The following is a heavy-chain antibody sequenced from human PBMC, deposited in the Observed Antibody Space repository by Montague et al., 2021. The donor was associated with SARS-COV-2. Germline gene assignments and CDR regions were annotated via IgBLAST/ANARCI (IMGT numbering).Heavy chain of an antibody. Sequence: PALVKPTQTLTLTCTLSGFSLSTSGMRASWIRQPPGKALEWLARIDWDDDKFYSTSLKTRLTISKDTSKNQVVLTMTNMDPVDTATCYCARSYYDILTNYYDAFDIWGQGTMVTVSS. J-gene: IGHJ3*02. V-gene: IGHV2-70*04. CDR3: ARSYYDILTNYYDAFDI. CDR2: IDWDDDK. CDR1: GFSLSTSGMR. D-gene: IGHD3-9*01.